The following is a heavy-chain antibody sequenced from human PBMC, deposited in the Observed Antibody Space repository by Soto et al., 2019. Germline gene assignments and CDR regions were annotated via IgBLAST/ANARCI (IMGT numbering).Heavy chain of an antibody. CDR1: GFTFSSYG. Sequence: GGSLRLSCAAPGFTFSSYGMHWVRQAPGKGLEWVAVISYDGSNKYYADSVKGRFTISRDNSKNTLYLQMNSLRAEDTAVYYCAKNFLEWLYYYYGMDVWGQGTTVTVSS. CDR2: ISYDGSNK. CDR3: AKNFLEWLYYYYGMDV. D-gene: IGHD3-3*01. J-gene: IGHJ6*02. V-gene: IGHV3-30*18.